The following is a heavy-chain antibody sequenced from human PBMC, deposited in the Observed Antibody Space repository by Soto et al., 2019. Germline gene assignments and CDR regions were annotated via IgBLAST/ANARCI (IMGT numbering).Heavy chain of an antibody. CDR3: ARDSQNDFWSDYTPDY. D-gene: IGHD3-3*01. V-gene: IGHV3-30*14. Sequence: QVQLVESGGGVVQPGRSLRLSCAASGFTFSSYAMHWVRQAPGKGLEWVAVISYDGSNKYYADSVKGRFTISRDNSKNTRYRQMNSVRAEDTAVYYCARDSQNDFWSDYTPDYWGQGTLVTVSS. CDR1: GFTFSSYA. J-gene: IGHJ4*02. CDR2: ISYDGSNK.